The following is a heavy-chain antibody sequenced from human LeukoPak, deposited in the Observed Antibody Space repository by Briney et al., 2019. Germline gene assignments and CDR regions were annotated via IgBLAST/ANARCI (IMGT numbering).Heavy chain of an antibody. CDR1: GFTFSSYA. V-gene: IGHV3-64*01. CDR3: AREGLDDYVWGTFDY. J-gene: IGHJ4*02. Sequence: GGSLRLSCAASGFTFSSYAMSWVRQAPGKGLEWVSAISGSGGSTYYANSVKGRFTISRDNSKNTLYLQMGSLRAEDMAVYYCAREGLDDYVWGTFDYWGQGTLVTVSS. D-gene: IGHD3-16*01. CDR2: ISGSGGST.